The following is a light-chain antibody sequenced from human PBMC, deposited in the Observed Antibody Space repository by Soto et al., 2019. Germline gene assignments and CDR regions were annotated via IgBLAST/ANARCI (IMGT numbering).Light chain of an antibody. CDR3: QQYDNLLT. CDR1: QGISNY. J-gene: IGKJ5*01. V-gene: IGKV1-33*01. Sequence: DIQMTQSPSSLAASVGDRVTITCQASQGISNYLNWYQQKPGKAPRLLIYAASNLKAGVQSRFSGSGSGTDFTFTISSLQPEDIATYYCQQYDNLLTFGQGTRLEIK. CDR2: AAS.